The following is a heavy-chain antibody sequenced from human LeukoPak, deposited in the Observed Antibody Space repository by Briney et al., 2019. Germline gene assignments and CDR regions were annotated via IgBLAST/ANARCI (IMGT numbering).Heavy chain of an antibody. J-gene: IGHJ6*02. Sequence: GGSLRLSCAASGFTFSSYGMHWVRQAPGKGLEWVAVISYDGSNKYYVDSVKGRFTISRDNSKNSLYLRMNSLRTEDTALYYCAEAPPRAGELLYYGMDVWGQGTTVTVSS. V-gene: IGHV3-30*18. CDR2: ISYDGSNK. D-gene: IGHD3-10*01. CDR3: AEAPPRAGELLYYGMDV. CDR1: GFTFSSYG.